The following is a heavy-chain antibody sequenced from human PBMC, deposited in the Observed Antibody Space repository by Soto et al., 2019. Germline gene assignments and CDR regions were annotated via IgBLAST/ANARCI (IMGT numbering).Heavy chain of an antibody. CDR3: ARDAYSGGTAYSSGQNSGLY. Sequence: QVQLVESGGGVVQPGRSLRLSCAASGFTFSSYGMHWVRQAPGKGLEWVAVIWYDGSNKYYADSVRGRFTISRDNSKNTLYLQMNSLRAEDTAVYYCARDAYSGGTAYSSGQNSGLYWGQGTLVTVSS. D-gene: IGHD6-19*01. CDR2: IWYDGSNK. V-gene: IGHV3-33*01. CDR1: GFTFSSYG. J-gene: IGHJ4*02.